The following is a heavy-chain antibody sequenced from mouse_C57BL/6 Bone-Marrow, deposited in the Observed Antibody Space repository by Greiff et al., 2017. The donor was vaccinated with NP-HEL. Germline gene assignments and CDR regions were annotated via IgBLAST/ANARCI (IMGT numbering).Heavy chain of an antibody. CDR2: ISNLAYSI. Sequence: EVMLVESGGGLVQPGGSLKLSCAASGFTFSDYGMAWVRQAPRKGPEWVAFISNLAYSIYYADTVTGRFTISRENAKNTLYLEMSSLRSEDTAMYYCARHGYYGSRYGYFDGWGTGTTVTVSS. CDR1: GFTFSDYG. D-gene: IGHD1-1*01. V-gene: IGHV5-15*01. J-gene: IGHJ1*03. CDR3: ARHGYYGSRYGYFDG.